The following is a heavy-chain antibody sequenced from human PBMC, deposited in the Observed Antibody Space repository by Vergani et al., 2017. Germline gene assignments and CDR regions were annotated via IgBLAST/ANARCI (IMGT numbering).Heavy chain of an antibody. V-gene: IGHV4-31*01. CDR1: GGSISSGGYY. J-gene: IGHJ3*02. D-gene: IGHD2-8*01. Sequence: QVQLQQSGPGLVKPSQTLSLTCTVSGGSISSGGYYWSWNRQNPGKGLEWIGYIYYSGSTYYNPSLKSLVTISVDTSKNQFSLKLSSVTAADTAVYYCARVPIYLYGALDIWGQGTMGTVSS. CDR3: ARVPIYLYGALDI. CDR2: IYYSGST.